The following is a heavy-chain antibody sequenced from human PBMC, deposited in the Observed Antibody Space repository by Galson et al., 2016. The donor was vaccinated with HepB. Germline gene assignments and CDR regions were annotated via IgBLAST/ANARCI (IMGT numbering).Heavy chain of an antibody. CDR3: ARALYYYDTSGYHLDY. D-gene: IGHD3-22*01. Sequence: CAISGDSVSRSSVAWHWIRQSPSRGLEWLGRTYYRSKWYNDYGVSVKSRITINADTSKNQFSLQLNSVTPEDTAVYYCARALYYYDTSGYHLDYWGQGTLVTVSS. CDR1: GDSVSRSSVA. V-gene: IGHV6-1*01. J-gene: IGHJ4*02. CDR2: TYYRSKWYN.